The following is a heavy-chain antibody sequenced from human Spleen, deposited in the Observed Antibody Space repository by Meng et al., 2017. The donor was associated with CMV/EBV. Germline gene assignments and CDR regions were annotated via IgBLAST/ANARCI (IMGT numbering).Heavy chain of an antibody. CDR3: ATTYYDFWSGYYVSGLAFDY. J-gene: IGHJ4*02. Sequence: ASVKVSCKASGYSFTTYDINWVRQAAGQGLEWMGWMNPNSGTAGYAQKFQGRVTITTDESTSTAYMELSSLRSEDTAVYYCATTYYDFWSGYYVSGLAFDYWGQGTLVTVSS. V-gene: IGHV1-8*01. CDR1: GYSFTTYD. D-gene: IGHD3-3*01. CDR2: MNPNSGTA.